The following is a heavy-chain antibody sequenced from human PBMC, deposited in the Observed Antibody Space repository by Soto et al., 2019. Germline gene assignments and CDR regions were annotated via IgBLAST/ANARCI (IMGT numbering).Heavy chain of an antibody. CDR2: IKQDGSDK. V-gene: IGHV3-7*01. D-gene: IGHD3-10*01. Sequence: GGSLRLSCAASGFSFSSYWMTWVRQAPGKGLEWLANIKQDGSDKYYVGSVKGRFTISRDNALNSLYLQMNSLSAEDTAVYYCARVSGSGSSTSESYHYYYYMDVWGKGTTVTVSS. CDR3: ARVSGSGSSTSESYHYYYYMDV. CDR1: GFSFSSYW. J-gene: IGHJ6*03.